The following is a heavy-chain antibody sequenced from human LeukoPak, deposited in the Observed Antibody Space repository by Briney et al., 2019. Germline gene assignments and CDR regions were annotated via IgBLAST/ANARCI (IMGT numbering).Heavy chain of an antibody. CDR1: GSSITNYC. J-gene: IGHJ4*02. CDR3: GRWHSHGRYFYY. Sequence: SETLSLTCSVSGSSITNYCWNWIRQPPGKGLEWIGYNCDSDNTDYKPSLKSRVTISLDTSKNQFSLKLTSATAADTAVYYCGRWHSHGRYFYYWGQGALVTVSS. D-gene: IGHD2-21*01. CDR2: NCDSDNT. V-gene: IGHV4-59*01.